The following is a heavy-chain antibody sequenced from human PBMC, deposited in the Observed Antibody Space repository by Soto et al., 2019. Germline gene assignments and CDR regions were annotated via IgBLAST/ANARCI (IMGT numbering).Heavy chain of an antibody. CDR2: INANNGNP. CDR1: GYTFTTYA. V-gene: IGHV1-3*01. CDR3: VVCRGWWAFHC. Sequence: QVLLVQSGAEVKKPGASVQISCKASGYTFTTYAMHWVRQAPGQRLEWMGSINANNGNPKYSQRFQGRATFTRDTSATTGYMDRSSLISEETAVYYWVVCRGWWAFHCGGQATLVTVSS. J-gene: IGHJ4*02. D-gene: IGHD2-8*02.